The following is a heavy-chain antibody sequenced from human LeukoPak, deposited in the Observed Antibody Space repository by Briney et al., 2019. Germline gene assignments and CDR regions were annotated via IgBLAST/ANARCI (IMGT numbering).Heavy chain of an antibody. D-gene: IGHD2-21*01. CDR3: ARDLGAGYCGGDCPNA. Sequence: SETLSLTCTVSGGSISSYYWSSIRQPAGKGLEWIGRIYTSGSTNYNPSLKRRVTISVDTSKNQFSLKLSSVTAADTAVYYCARDLGAGYCGGDCPNAWGEGTLVTVSS. V-gene: IGHV4-4*07. CDR1: GGSISSYY. CDR2: IYTSGST. J-gene: IGHJ5*02.